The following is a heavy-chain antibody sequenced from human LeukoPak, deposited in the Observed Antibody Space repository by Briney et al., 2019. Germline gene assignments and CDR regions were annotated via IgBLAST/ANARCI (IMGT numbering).Heavy chain of an antibody. CDR1: GFTFSDHA. J-gene: IGHJ4*02. CDR3: VRDSFYTGYDRGFGY. V-gene: IGHV3-64*02. D-gene: IGHD5-12*01. Sequence: GGSLRLSCATSGFTFSDHALHWVRQAPGKGLQYVSAVSRNGTRTFYADSVKDRFTISRDKSTKTLYLQMGSLRVEDMGVYYCVRDSFYTGYDRGFGYWGQGTLVTVS. CDR2: VSRNGTRT.